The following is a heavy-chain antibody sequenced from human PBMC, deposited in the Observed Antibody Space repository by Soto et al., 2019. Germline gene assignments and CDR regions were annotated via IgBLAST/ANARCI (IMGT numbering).Heavy chain of an antibody. D-gene: IGHD2-2*01. CDR3: ARDRGLLYAKGNYYGMDV. Sequence: QVQLVQSGAEVKKPGASVKVSCKASGYTFTSYGISWVRQAPGQGLEWMGWISAYNGNTNYAQKLQGRVTMTTDTSTRTAYRELRSLRSDDTAVYYCARDRGLLYAKGNYYGMDVWGQGTTVTVSS. CDR1: GYTFTSYG. CDR2: ISAYNGNT. J-gene: IGHJ6*02. V-gene: IGHV1-18*04.